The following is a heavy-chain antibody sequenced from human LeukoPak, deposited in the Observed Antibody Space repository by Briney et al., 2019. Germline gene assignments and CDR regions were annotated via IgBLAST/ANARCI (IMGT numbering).Heavy chain of an antibody. CDR3: ARVSCSSGSCYTANWFDP. D-gene: IGHD2-2*02. J-gene: IGHJ5*02. CDR1: GFTFSDYY. CDR2: ISSSGSTI. Sequence: GGSLRLSCAASGFTFSDYYMSWIRQAPGKGLEWVSYISSSGSTIYYADSVKGRFTISRDNAKNSLYLQMNSLRAEDTALYHCARVSCSSGSCYTANWFDPWGQGTLVTVSS. V-gene: IGHV3-11*01.